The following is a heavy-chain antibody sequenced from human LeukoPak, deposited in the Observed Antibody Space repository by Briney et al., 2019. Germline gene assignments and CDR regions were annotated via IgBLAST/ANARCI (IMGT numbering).Heavy chain of an antibody. J-gene: IGHJ5*02. D-gene: IGHD2-15*01. V-gene: IGHV1-69*04. CDR1: GGTFSSYA. CDR3: AKDQKYCSGGSCYSDNWFDP. CDR2: IIPILGIA. Sequence: GASVKVSCKASGGTFSSYAISWVRQAPGQGLEWMGRIIPILGIANYAQKFQGRVTITADKSTSTAYMELSSLRSEDTAVYYCAKDQKYCSGGSCYSDNWFDPWGQGTLVTVSS.